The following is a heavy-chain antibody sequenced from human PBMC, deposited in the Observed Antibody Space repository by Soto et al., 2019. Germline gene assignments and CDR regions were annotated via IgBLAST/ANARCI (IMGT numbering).Heavy chain of an antibody. Sequence: PSETLSLTCTVSGGSVISSSYYFFWIRQPPGKGLEWIGYISTSGSTNHDPSLKSRVTVSVDTSKNQFSLKLSSVTAADTAVYYCATIGIVGATSVDYWGQGTLVTVSS. CDR3: ATIGIVGATSVDY. CDR2: ISTSGST. CDR1: GGSVISSSYY. V-gene: IGHV4-61*01. D-gene: IGHD1-26*01. J-gene: IGHJ4*02.